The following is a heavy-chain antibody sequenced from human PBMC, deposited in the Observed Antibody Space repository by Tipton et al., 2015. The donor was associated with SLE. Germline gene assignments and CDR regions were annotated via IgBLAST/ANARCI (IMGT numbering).Heavy chain of an antibody. V-gene: IGHV4-61*08. CDR2: INHSGST. D-gene: IGHD6-13*01. J-gene: IGHJ4*02. CDR3: ARDRGSPSAVDY. CDR1: GGSISSGDYY. Sequence: LRLSCTVSGGSISSGDYYWSWIRQPPGKGLEWIGEINHSGSTNYNPSLKSRVTISVDTSKNQFSLKLSSVTAADTAVYYCARDRGSPSAVDYWGQGTLVTVSS.